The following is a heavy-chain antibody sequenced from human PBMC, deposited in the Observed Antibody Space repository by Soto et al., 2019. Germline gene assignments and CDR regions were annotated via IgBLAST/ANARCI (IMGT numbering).Heavy chain of an antibody. J-gene: IGHJ4*02. Sequence: EVQLVESGGGLVQPGESLTLSCAASGFTVSSNYMSWVRQAPGKGLEWVSVIYTGGSTYYADSVKGRFTIYIDNSKNTLYLQMDSLRDEDTAVYYCARNSYLDCWGQGTLVTVSS. CDR1: GFTVSSNY. CDR2: IYTGGST. V-gene: IGHV3-66*01. D-gene: IGHD3-16*02. CDR3: ARNSYLDC.